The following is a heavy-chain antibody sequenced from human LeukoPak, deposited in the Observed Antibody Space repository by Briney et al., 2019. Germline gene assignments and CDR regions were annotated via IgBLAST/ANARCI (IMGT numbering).Heavy chain of an antibody. CDR1: GFTLSTYG. J-gene: IGHJ4*02. D-gene: IGHD5-18*01. V-gene: IGHV3-30*18. CDR2: ISYDGTNK. CDR3: AKDSSGGYSYGNFDY. Sequence: GGSLRLSCAASGFTLSTYGMHWVRQAPGKGLEWVAVISYDGTNKYYADSVKGRFTISRDNSKNTLYLQMNSLRGEDTAVYHCAKDSSGGYSYGNFDYWGQGTLVTVSS.